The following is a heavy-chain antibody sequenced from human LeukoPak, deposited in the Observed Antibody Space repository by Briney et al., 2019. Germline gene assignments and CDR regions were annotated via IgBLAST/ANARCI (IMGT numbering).Heavy chain of an antibody. CDR3: ARLHRGDDAFDI. Sequence: SETLSLTCTVSGGSISSYYWSWIRQPPGKGLERIGYIYNSGSTNYNPSLKSRVTISVDTSKNHLSLKLSSVTAADTAVYYCARLHRGDDAFDIWGQGTMVTVSS. CDR1: GGSISSYY. D-gene: IGHD3-10*01. CDR2: IYNSGST. J-gene: IGHJ3*02. V-gene: IGHV4-59*08.